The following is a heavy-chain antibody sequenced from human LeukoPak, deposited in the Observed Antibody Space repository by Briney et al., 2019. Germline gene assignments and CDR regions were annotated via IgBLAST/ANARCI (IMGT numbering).Heavy chain of an antibody. J-gene: IGHJ4*02. CDR1: GFTFSDYD. CDR2: IGTAGDT. CDR3: ARVAKERVGGVYYFDY. V-gene: IGHV3-13*04. D-gene: IGHD1-1*01. Sequence: GGSLRLSCAASGFTFSDYDMHWVRQPTGKGLEWVADIGTAGDTYYTGSVKGRFTISRENAKNSLYLQMNSLRAGDTAVYYCARVAKERVGGVYYFDYSGQGTLVTVSS.